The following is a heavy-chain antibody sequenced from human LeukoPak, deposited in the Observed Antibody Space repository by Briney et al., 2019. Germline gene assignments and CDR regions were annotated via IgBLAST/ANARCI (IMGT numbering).Heavy chain of an antibody. V-gene: IGHV3-21*01. CDR3: ARERGSTTTCYCGMDV. D-gene: IGHD2/OR15-2a*01. CDR1: GFTFSSYT. CDR2: ISSSSSYM. J-gene: IGHJ6*02. Sequence: GGSLRLSCAASGFTFSSYTMNWVRQAPGKGLEWVSSISSSSSYMYYADSAKGRFSISRDNSENTLYLQMNSLRAEDTAVYYCARERGSTTTCYCGMDVWGQGITVTVS.